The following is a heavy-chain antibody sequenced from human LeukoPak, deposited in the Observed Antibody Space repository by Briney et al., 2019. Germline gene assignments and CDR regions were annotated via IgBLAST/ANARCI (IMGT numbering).Heavy chain of an antibody. CDR3: ARAIYSSSWYYFDY. D-gene: IGHD6-13*01. Sequence: TGKSLKISCKGSGYSFTSYWIGWVRQMPGKGLEWMGIIYPGDSDTRYSPSFQGQVTISADKSISTAYLQWSSLKASDTAMYYCARAIYSSSWYYFDYWGQGTLVTVSP. J-gene: IGHJ4*02. V-gene: IGHV5-51*01. CDR1: GYSFTSYW. CDR2: IYPGDSDT.